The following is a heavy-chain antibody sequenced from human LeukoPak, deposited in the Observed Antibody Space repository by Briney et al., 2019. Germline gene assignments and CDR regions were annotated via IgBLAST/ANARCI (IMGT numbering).Heavy chain of an antibody. CDR3: AKGRGWEASYYYYYMDV. CDR2: IRYDGSNK. D-gene: IGHD1-26*01. CDR1: GFPFSSHG. Sequence: GGSLRLSCAASGFPFSSHGMHWVRQAPGKGLEWVAFIRYDGSNKYYTDSVKGRFTISRDNSKNTLYLQMNSLRAEDTAVYYCAKGRGWEASYYYYYMDVWGKGTTVTISS. V-gene: IGHV3-30*02. J-gene: IGHJ6*03.